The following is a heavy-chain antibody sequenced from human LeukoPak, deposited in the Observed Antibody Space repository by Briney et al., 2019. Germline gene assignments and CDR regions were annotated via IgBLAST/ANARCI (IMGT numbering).Heavy chain of an antibody. CDR2: ISSSGSTI. J-gene: IGHJ4*02. Sequence: GGSLRLSCAASGFTFSDYYMSWIRQAPGKGLEWVSYISSSGSTIYYADSVKGRFTISRGNAKNSLFLQLNSLRAEDTAVYYCARSSGRGGPFDYWGQGTLVTVSS. CDR3: ARSSGRGGPFDY. CDR1: GFTFSDYY. D-gene: IGHD6-19*01. V-gene: IGHV3-11*01.